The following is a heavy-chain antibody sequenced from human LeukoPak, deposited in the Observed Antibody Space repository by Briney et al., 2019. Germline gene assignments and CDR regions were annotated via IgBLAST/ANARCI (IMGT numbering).Heavy chain of an antibody. J-gene: IGHJ4*02. Sequence: PGRSLRLSCAASGFTFSSYGMHWVRQAPGKGLEWVAVIWYDGSNKYYADSVKGRFTISRDNSKNTLYLQMNSLRAEDTAVYYXXXXXXXXXGQLGGCLDYWGQGALVTVSS. CDR2: IWYDGSNK. V-gene: IGHV3-33*01. D-gene: IGHD6-6*01. CDR1: GFTFSSYG. CDR3: XXXXXXXXGQLGGCLDY.